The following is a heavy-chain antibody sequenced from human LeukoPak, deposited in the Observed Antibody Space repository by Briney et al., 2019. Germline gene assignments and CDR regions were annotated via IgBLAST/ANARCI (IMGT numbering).Heavy chain of an antibody. D-gene: IGHD4-17*01. CDR3: ARRDDYGDYGWFDP. J-gene: IGHJ5*02. V-gene: IGHV1-18*01. CDR2: ISAYNSNT. Sequence: ASVKVSCKASGYTFTSYGISWVRQAPGQGLEWMGWISAYNSNTNYAQKLRGRVTMTTDTSTSTAYMELRSLRSDDTAVYYCARRDDYGDYGWFDPWGQGTLVTVSS. CDR1: GYTFTSYG.